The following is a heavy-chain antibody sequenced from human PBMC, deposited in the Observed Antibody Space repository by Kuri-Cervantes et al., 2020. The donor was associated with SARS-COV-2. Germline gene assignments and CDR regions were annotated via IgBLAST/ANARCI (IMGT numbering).Heavy chain of an antibody. CDR3: ARVVGIHFWSGRYFDY. Sequence: SVKVSCKASGGTFSSYAISWVRQAPGQGLEWMGGIIPIFGTANYAQKFQGRVTITADESTSTAYLELRSLRSDDTAVYYCARVVGIHFWSGRYFDYWGQGTLVTVSS. CDR1: GGTFSSYA. CDR2: IIPIFGTA. D-gene: IGHD3-3*02. J-gene: IGHJ4*02. V-gene: IGHV1-69*13.